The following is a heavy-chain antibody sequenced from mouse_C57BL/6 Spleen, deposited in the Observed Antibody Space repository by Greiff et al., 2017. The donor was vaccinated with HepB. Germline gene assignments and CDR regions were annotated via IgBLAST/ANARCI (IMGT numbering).Heavy chain of an antibody. CDR3: ARGYDYDWYFDY. D-gene: IGHD2-4*01. Sequence: QVQLQQSGAELVRPGTSVKVSCKASGYAFTNYLIEWVKQRPGQGLEWIGVINPGSGGTNYKEKFKGKATLTADKSSSTAYMQLSSLTSEDSAVYFCARGYDYDWYFDYWGQGTTLTVSS. CDR1: GYAFTNYL. J-gene: IGHJ2*01. CDR2: INPGSGGT. V-gene: IGHV1-54*01.